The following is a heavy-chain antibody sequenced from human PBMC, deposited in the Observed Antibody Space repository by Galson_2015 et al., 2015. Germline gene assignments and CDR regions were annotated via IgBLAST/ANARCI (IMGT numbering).Heavy chain of an antibody. Sequence: SLRLSCAASGFTFSSYAMSWVRQAPGKGLEWASAISGSGGSTYYADSVKGRFTISRDNSKNTLYLQMNSLRAEDTAVYYCAKARAYSSSCFDYWGQGTLVTVSS. CDR3: AKARAYSSSCFDY. CDR2: ISGSGGST. V-gene: IGHV3-23*01. J-gene: IGHJ4*02. D-gene: IGHD6-13*01. CDR1: GFTFSSYA.